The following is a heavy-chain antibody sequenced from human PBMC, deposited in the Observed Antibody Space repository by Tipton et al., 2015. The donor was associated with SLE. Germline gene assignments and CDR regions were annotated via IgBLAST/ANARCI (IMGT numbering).Heavy chain of an antibody. J-gene: IGHJ2*01. V-gene: IGHV4-39*07. D-gene: IGHD3/OR15-3a*01. CDR2: VYYAGDT. CDR3: ASLGLRLARARWYFDV. CDR1: NGSISTSSYY. Sequence: TLSLTCTVSNGSISTSSYYWGWIRQPPGKWLEWIGNVYYAGDTYYNTSLKSRVVISVDASKNQFSLKLSSVTAADTAVYFCASLGLRLARARWYFDVWGRGTLVTVSS.